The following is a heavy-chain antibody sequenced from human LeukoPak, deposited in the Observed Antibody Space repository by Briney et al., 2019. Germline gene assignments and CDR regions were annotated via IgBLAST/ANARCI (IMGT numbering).Heavy chain of an antibody. V-gene: IGHV4-61*01. J-gene: IGHJ4*02. CDR1: GGSVSSGSYY. Sequence: SETLSLTCTVSGGSVSSGSYYWSWIRQPPGKGLEWVGYIYYSGSTNYNPSLKSRVTISVDTSKTQFSLRLSSVTAADTAVYYCARGRLANSSVLDNWGQGTLVTVSS. D-gene: IGHD6-19*01. CDR3: ARGRLANSSVLDN. CDR2: IYYSGST.